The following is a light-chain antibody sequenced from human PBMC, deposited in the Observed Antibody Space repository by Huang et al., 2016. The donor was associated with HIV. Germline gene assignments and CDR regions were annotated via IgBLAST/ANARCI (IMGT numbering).Light chain of an antibody. CDR3: QQYYNTPYT. CDR2: ATS. CDR1: QGITKS. Sequence: DIQMTQSPSSLSASVGDRVTITCRASQGITKSLVWYQQKPGKAPKLLLFATSRWERGVPSRFSGSGSGTDFTLTISSLQPEDFATYYCQQYYNTPYTCGQGTKLEIK. V-gene: IGKV1-NL1*01. J-gene: IGKJ2*01.